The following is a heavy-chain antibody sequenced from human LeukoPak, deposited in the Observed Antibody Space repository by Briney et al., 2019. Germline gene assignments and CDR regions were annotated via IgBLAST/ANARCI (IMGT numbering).Heavy chain of an antibody. V-gene: IGHV3-30*02. CDR3: TRGLYQN. Sequence: GGSLRLSCAASGFTFSSYGMHWVRQAPGKGLEWVTFIRSDGSNKYYADSVKGRFTISRDISKNTLYLQMNTLRAEDTAVYYCTRGLYQNWGQGTLVTVSS. CDR1: GFTFSSYG. CDR2: IRSDGSNK. D-gene: IGHD2-2*01. J-gene: IGHJ4*02.